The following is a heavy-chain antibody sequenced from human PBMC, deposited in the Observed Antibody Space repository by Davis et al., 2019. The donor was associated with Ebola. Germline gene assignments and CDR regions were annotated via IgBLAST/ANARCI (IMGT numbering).Heavy chain of an antibody. CDR2: IYYSGST. CDR3: ARDLGGLALSRWYGMDV. Sequence: MPSETLSLTCTVSGGSISSGGYYWSWIRQHPGKGLEWIGYIYYSGSTYYNPSLKSRVTISVDTSKNQFSLKLSSVTAADTAVYYCARDLGGLALSRWYGMDVWGKGTTVTVSS. CDR1: GGSISSGGYY. J-gene: IGHJ6*04. V-gene: IGHV4-31*03. D-gene: IGHD3-16*01.